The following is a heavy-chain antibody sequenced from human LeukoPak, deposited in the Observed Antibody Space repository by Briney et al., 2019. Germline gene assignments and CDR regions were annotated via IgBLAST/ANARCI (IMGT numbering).Heavy chain of an antibody. V-gene: IGHV3-74*01. D-gene: IGHD2/OR15-2a*01. CDR3: ARDVFSLGDS. CDR2: INHDGSLT. CDR1: GFSMSDYG. Sequence: GGSLRLSCMVSGFSMSDYGMHWVRQAPGKGLVWVSHINHDGSLTNYADSVKGRFTISRDLAKNTLYLQMHSLGAEDTAVYYCARDVFSLGDSWGQGTLVTVSS. J-gene: IGHJ4*02.